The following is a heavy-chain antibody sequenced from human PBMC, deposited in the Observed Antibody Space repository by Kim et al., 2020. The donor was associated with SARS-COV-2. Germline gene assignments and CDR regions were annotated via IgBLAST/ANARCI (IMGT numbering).Heavy chain of an antibody. V-gene: IGHV3-7*01. CDR3: ARKRYAPDY. Sequence: SEKYYVDSVKGRFTISRDNAKNSLYLQMNSLRPEDTAVYYCARKRYAPDYWGQGTLVTVSS. J-gene: IGHJ4*02. D-gene: IGHD2-2*01. CDR2: SEK.